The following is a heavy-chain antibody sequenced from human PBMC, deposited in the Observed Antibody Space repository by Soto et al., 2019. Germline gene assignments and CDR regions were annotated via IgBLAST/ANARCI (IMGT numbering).Heavy chain of an antibody. J-gene: IGHJ4*02. CDR3: ARWYYDSSGYSYFDY. CDR1: GGSISSYY. Sequence: KPSETLSLTCTVSGGSISSYYWGWIRQPAGKGLEWIGRIYTSGSTNYNPSLKSRVTMSVDTSKNQFSLKLSSVTAADTAVYYCARWYYDSSGYSYFDYWGQGTLVTVSS. V-gene: IGHV4-4*07. D-gene: IGHD3-22*01. CDR2: IYTSGST.